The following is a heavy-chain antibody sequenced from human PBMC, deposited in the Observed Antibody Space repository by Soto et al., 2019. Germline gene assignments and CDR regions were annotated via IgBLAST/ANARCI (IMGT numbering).Heavy chain of an antibody. J-gene: IGHJ2*01. D-gene: IGHD1-7*01. CDR3: ARERGTTGIWYFDL. CDR2: IAISGDT. Sequence: EVQLVESGGGLVQPGGSLRLSCAASGFTFSDYDIHWVRQAAGKGLEWVSGIAISGDTNYAGSVTARFTISRENARNSVYLQMNSLRAGDTAVYYCARERGTTGIWYFDLWGRGTLVTVSS. CDR1: GFTFSDYD. V-gene: IGHV3-13*01.